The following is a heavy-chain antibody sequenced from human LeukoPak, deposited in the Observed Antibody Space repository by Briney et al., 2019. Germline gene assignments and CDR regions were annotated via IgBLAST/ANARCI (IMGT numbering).Heavy chain of an antibody. D-gene: IGHD5-18*01. J-gene: IGHJ6*03. CDR2: IYSSGST. CDR1: GASINSGSNY. CDR3: ARGAYSYGLYYYYYYMDV. V-gene: IGHV4-39*02. Sequence: SETLSLTCRVSGASINSGSNYWGWIRQPPGKTLEWIGSIYSSGSTYYNPSLKSRVIIMIDTPKNHFSLTLSSVTAADTAVYYCARGAYSYGLYYYYYYMDVWGKGTTVTVSS.